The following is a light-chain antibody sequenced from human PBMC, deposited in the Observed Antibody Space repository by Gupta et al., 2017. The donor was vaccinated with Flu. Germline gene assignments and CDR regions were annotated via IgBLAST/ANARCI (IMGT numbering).Light chain of an antibody. CDR3: SSFTETNARV. Sequence: SSDIGFDNYISWYQQHPGTAPKLLICEVNNRPSGISSRFSGSKSDNTASLTISGLQTEDEADYYCSSFTETNARVFGGGDQGDRP. V-gene: IGLV2-14*01. J-gene: IGLJ3*02. CDR1: SSDIGFDNY. CDR2: EVN.